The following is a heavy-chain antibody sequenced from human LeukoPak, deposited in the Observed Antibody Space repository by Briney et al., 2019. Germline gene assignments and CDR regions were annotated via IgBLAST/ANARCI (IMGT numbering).Heavy chain of an antibody. CDR2: ISYDGSNK. CDR1: GFTFSSYA. D-gene: IGHD2-15*01. Sequence: GGSLRLSCAASGFTFSSYAMHWVRQAPGKGLEWVAVISYDGSNKYYADSVKGRFTISRDNSKNTLYLQMNSLGAEDTAVYYCARDQTPYYYYGMDVWGQGTTVTVSS. J-gene: IGHJ6*02. V-gene: IGHV3-30-3*01. CDR3: ARDQTPYYYYGMDV.